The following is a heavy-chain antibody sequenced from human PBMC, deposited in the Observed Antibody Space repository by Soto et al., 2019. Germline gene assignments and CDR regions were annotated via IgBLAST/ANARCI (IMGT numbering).Heavy chain of an antibody. D-gene: IGHD2-15*01. J-gene: IGHJ4*02. CDR2: ISSDVVNY. CDR1: GFTFSSFA. CDR3: ARGGAWTPEGLGY. V-gene: IGHV3-30-3*01. Sequence: PGGSLRLSCAASGFTFSSFAMHWVRQAPGKGLEWLAVISSDVVNYYYAEYVKGRFTISRDNSKNTLYLQMNSLRNEDTAVYYCARGGAWTPEGLGYWGQGTLVTVPS.